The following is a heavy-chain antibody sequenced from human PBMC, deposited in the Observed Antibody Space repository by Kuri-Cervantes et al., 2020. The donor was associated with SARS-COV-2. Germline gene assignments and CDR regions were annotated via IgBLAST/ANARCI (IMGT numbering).Heavy chain of an antibody. Sequence: SETLSLTCAVYGGSFSGYYWSWIRQPPGKGLEWIGEINHSGSTNYNPSLKSRVTISVDTSKSQFSLKLSSVTAADTAVYYCARESGSGNFDYWGQGTLVTVSS. D-gene: IGHD3-10*01. CDR2: INHSGST. J-gene: IGHJ4*02. V-gene: IGHV4-34*01. CDR1: GGSFSGYY. CDR3: ARESGSGNFDY.